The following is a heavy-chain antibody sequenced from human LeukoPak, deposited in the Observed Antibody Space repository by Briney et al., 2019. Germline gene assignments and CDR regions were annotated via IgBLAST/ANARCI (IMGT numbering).Heavy chain of an antibody. CDR3: ARTTIREIYY. Sequence: SETLSLTCTVSGGSISSYYWSWIRQPPGKGLEWIGYIYYSGSTNYNPSLKSRVTISVDTSKNQFSLKLSSVTAADTAVYYCARTTIREIYYWGQGTLFSVSS. V-gene: IGHV4-59*01. CDR2: IYYSGST. J-gene: IGHJ4*02. D-gene: IGHD3-9*01. CDR1: GGSISSYY.